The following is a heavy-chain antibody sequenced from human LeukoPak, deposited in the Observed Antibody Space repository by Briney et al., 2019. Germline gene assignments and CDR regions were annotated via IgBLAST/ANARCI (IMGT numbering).Heavy chain of an antibody. Sequence: GGSLRLSCAASGFIFSGYWMSWVRQGPGRGLEWVASVMPDGSGTFYVDSVKGRFTISRDNAHNSLFLQMNSLRAEDMAFYYCARSRGDFWGQGALVTVSS. CDR3: ARSRGDF. V-gene: IGHV3-7*01. J-gene: IGHJ4*02. CDR1: GFIFSGYW. CDR2: VMPDGSGT.